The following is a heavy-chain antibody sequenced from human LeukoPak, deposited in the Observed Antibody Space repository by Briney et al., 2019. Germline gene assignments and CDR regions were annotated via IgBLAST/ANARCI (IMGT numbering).Heavy chain of an antibody. J-gene: IGHJ4*02. CDR1: GDSVSSNSAV. V-gene: IGHV6-1*01. Sequence: SQTLSLTCAISGDSVSSNSAVWNWIRQSPSRGLEWLGRTYYRSKWYNDYAVSVKSRITINPDTSKNQFSLKPSSVTAADTAVYYCARGRALVVAALYYFDYWGQGTLVTVSS. CDR3: ARGRALVVAALYYFDY. CDR2: TYYRSKWYN. D-gene: IGHD2-15*01.